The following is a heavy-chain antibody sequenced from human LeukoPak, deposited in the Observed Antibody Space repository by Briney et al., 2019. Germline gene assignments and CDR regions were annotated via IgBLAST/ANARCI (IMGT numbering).Heavy chain of an antibody. CDR2: FYYRRST. CDR1: GGSISSYY. D-gene: IGHD3-22*01. CDR3: ARDGNYDSSGYPSAFDI. J-gene: IGHJ3*02. V-gene: IGHV4-59*01. Sequence: AETLSLTCTVSGGSISSYYWSWIRQPPGKGLEWIGYFYYRRSTNYNPSLKSRVTISIDTSKNRSSLELSSVTAADAALYYCARDGNYDSSGYPSAFDIWGQGTVVTVSS.